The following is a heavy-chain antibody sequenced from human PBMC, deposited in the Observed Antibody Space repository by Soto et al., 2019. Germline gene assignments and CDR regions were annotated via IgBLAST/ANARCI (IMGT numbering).Heavy chain of an antibody. CDR1: GFTFSTCA. J-gene: IGHJ4*02. CDR2: ISDSGVSS. D-gene: IGHD5-12*01. Sequence: GGSLRRSCAASGFTFSTCAMNWVRQAPGKGLEWVSGISDSGVSSYYADSVKGRLTISRDNSKNTLHLQMNSLRAEDTAVYYCEKQGNGYNTDYWGQGTLVTVSS. CDR3: EKQGNGYNTDY. V-gene: IGHV3-23*01.